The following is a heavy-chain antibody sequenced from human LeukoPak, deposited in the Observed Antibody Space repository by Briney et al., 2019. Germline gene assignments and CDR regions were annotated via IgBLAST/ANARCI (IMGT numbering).Heavy chain of an antibody. J-gene: IGHJ1*01. D-gene: IGHD1-26*01. CDR2: ISGSGGST. CDR1: GFTFSSYA. V-gene: IGHV3-23*01. CDR3: AKPPIVGATGYFQH. Sequence: PGGFLRPSCAASGFTFSSYAMSWVRQAPGKGLEWVSAISGSGGSTYYADSVKGRFTISRDNSKNTLYLQMNSLRAEDTAVYYCAKPPIVGATGYFQHWGQGTLVTVSS.